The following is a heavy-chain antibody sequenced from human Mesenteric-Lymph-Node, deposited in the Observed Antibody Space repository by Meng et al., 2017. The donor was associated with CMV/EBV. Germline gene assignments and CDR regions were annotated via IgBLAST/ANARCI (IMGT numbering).Heavy chain of an antibody. J-gene: IGHJ4*02. Sequence: QMQLQGSGPGLVKPSETLSLTCTVSGGSISSRSYYWGWIRQPPGKGLEWIGYIYYSGSTYYYNPSLKTRVTISVDTSKNQFSLKLSSVTAADTAVYYCARHSALLVTNFDYWGQGTLVTVSS. CDR1: GGSISSRSYY. D-gene: IGHD5-18*01. CDR2: IYYSGSTY. CDR3: ARHSALLVTNFDY. V-gene: IGHV4-39*01.